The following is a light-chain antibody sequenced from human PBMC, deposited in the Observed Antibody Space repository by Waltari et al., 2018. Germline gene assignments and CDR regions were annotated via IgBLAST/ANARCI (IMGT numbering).Light chain of an antibody. CDR3: SSYTSSSTLV. J-gene: IGLJ2*01. V-gene: IGLV2-18*02. CDR1: SSDVGSYNR. CDR2: EVS. Sequence: QSALTQPPSVSGSPGQSVTISCPGTSSDVGSYNRASWYQQPPGTAPKLMMYEVSNRPSGVPDRFSGSKSGNTASLTISGLQAEDEADYYCSSYTSSSTLVFGGGTKLTVL.